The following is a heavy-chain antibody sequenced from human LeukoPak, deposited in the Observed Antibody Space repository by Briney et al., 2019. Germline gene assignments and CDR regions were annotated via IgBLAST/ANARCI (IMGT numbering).Heavy chain of an antibody. V-gene: IGHV3-30*02. CDR2: IRYDGSNK. J-gene: IGHJ6*02. Sequence: GGSLRLSCAASGFTFSSYGMHWVRQAPGKGLEWVAFIRYDGSNKYYADSVKGRFTISRDNSKNTLYLQMNSLRAEDTAVYYCAKDRGVVVTVHYGMDVWGQGTTATVSS. CDR1: GFTFSSYG. CDR3: AKDRGVVVTVHYGMDV. D-gene: IGHD2-21*02.